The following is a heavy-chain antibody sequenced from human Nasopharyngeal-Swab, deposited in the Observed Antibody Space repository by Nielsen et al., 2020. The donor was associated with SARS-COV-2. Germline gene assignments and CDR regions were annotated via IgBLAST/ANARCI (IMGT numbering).Heavy chain of an antibody. CDR3: ARGGGSGYRYFDY. CDR2: ISSSSSDI. J-gene: IGHJ4*02. V-gene: IGHV3-21*01. D-gene: IGHD5-12*01. CDR1: GFRDYS. Sequence: GESLKISCVDSGFRDYSMNWVRQAPGKGLEWVSSISSSSSDIYYADSVKGRFTISRDNSKNTLYLQMNSLRAEDTAVYYCARGGGSGYRYFDYWGQGTLVTVSS.